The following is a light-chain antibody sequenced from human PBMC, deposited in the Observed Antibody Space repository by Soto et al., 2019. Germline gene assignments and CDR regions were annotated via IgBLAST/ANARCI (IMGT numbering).Light chain of an antibody. V-gene: IGKV1-27*01. CDR2: GAS. J-gene: IGKJ3*01. CDR1: QAISNY. Sequence: DIQMTQSPSSLAASVGDRVTITCRASQAISNYLAWYQQKPGEVPKVLIYGASTLQSGVPSRFSGSGSGTDFTLTISGLQPDDVATYYCQKYNTAPFTFGPGTKAEIK. CDR3: QKYNTAPFT.